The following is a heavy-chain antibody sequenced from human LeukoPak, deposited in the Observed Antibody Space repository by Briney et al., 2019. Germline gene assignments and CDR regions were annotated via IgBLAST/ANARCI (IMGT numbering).Heavy chain of an antibody. Sequence: ASVKVSCKASGYTFTGYYMHWVRQAPGQGLEWMGWINPNSGGTNYAQRFQGRVTMTRDTSISTAYMELSRLRSDDTAVYYCARQNDDDFWSGMYYFDYWGREPWSPSPQ. D-gene: IGHD3-3*01. J-gene: IGHJ4*02. CDR1: GYTFTGYY. V-gene: IGHV1-2*02. CDR2: INPNSGGT. CDR3: ARQNDDDFWSGMYYFDY.